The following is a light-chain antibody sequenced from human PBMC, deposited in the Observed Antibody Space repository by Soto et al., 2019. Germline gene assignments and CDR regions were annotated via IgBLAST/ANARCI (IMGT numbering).Light chain of an antibody. Sequence: VLTQSPVTLSLSPGDRATLSCRASQSVSTYLAGYRQVPGQPPRLLIYDTTNRAADIPPRFSGSRSGTDCHLTISSGEPEVFALYYCHQRNTFGQGTRLE. CDR2: DTT. CDR1: QSVSTY. J-gene: IGKJ5*01. V-gene: IGKV3-11*01. CDR3: HQRNT.